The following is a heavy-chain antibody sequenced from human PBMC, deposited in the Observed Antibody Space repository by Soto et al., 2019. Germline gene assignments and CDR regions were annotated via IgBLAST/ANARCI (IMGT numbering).Heavy chain of an antibody. CDR3: ARSSIAALYY. Sequence: GGSLRLSCAASGFTFSRYSMNWVRQAPGKGLEWVSSISSSSSYIYYADSVKGRFTISRDNAKNSLYLQMNSLRAEDTAVYYCARSSIAALYYWGQGTLVTVSS. CDR1: GFTFSRYS. V-gene: IGHV3-21*01. D-gene: IGHD6-13*01. J-gene: IGHJ4*02. CDR2: ISSSSSYI.